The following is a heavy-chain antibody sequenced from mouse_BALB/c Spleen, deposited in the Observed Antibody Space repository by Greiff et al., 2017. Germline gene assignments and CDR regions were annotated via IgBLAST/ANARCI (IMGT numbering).Heavy chain of an antibody. D-gene: IGHD2-10*02. CDR1: GFTFSDYY. CDR3: ARERWYGNYAWFAY. J-gene: IGHJ3*01. CDR2: ISDGGSYT. Sequence: DVMLVESGGGLVKPGGSLKLSCAASGFTFSDYYMYWVRQTPEKRLEWVATISDGGSYTYYPDSVKGRFTISRDNAKNNLYLQMSSLKSEDTAMYYCARERWYGNYAWFAYWGQETLVTVSA. V-gene: IGHV5-4*02.